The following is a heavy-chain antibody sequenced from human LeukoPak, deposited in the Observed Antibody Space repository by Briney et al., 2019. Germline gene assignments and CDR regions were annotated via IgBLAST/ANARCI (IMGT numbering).Heavy chain of an antibody. V-gene: IGHV3-11*06. CDR3: ARVGSIAAAGTPDY. CDR1: GFIFSDYY. D-gene: IGHD6-13*01. J-gene: IGHJ4*02. Sequence: AGSLTLSCAAYGFIFSDYYMTWNRPAPGKGLEWISYISGSGSDTNYADSVKGRITTSRDKAKNSLYLQMHSLRAEDTAVYYCARVGSIAAAGTPDYWGQGTLVTVSS. CDR2: ISGSGSDT.